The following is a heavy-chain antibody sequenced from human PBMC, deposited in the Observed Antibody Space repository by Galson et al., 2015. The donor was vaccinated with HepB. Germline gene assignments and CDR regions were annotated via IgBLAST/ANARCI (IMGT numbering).Heavy chain of an antibody. Sequence: SVKVSCKAAGYTFTTYLIHWVRQAPGQGLEWMGTIDASDGSATYAQKFQGRVSMSRDTSTSTVYMDVSTVRSEDTAVYYCARTPSDYYGMDVWGQGTTVTVSS. CDR1: GYTFTTYL. V-gene: IGHV1-46*01. CDR3: ARTPSDYYGMDV. J-gene: IGHJ6*02. CDR2: IDASDGSA.